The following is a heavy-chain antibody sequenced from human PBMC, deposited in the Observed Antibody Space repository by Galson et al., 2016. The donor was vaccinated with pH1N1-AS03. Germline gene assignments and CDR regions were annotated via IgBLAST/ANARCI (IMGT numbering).Heavy chain of an antibody. Sequence: SVKVSCKASGYTFNSGGINWVRQAPGQGLEWMEIIDPSGGPTTYAPKFQGRITITTDTSTSTVYMELVSLRSEDTAVYYCARRYYFDYWGQGTLVTVSS. CDR2: IDPSGGPT. J-gene: IGHJ4*02. D-gene: IGHD3-16*02. V-gene: IGHV1-46*02. CDR3: ARRYYFDY. CDR1: GYTFNSGG.